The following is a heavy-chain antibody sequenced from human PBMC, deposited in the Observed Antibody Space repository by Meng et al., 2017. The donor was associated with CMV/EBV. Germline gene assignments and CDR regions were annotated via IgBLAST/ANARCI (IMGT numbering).Heavy chain of an antibody. CDR3: ARLGELLWFGEPLLGMDV. V-gene: IGHV3-7*01. CDR2: IKQDGREK. D-gene: IGHD3-10*01. Sequence: GESLKISCAASGFTFSSYGMHWVRQAPGKGLERVANIKQDGREKYYVDSVKGRFTISRDNAKNSLYLQMNSLRAEDTAVYYCARLGELLWFGEPLLGMDVWGQGTTVTVSS. J-gene: IGHJ6*02. CDR1: GFTFSSYG.